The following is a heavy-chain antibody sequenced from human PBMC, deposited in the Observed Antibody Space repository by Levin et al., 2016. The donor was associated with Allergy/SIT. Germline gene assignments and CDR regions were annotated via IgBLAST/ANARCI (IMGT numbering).Heavy chain of an antibody. V-gene: IGHV1-8*01. CDR2: MNPNSGNT. Sequence: WVRQAPGQGLEWMGWMNPNSGNTGYAQKFQGRVTMTRNTSISTAYMELSSLRSEDTAVYYCARGRNVRQWLACCWFDPWGQGTLVTVSS. CDR3: ARGRNVRQWLACCWFDP. D-gene: IGHD6-19*01. J-gene: IGHJ5*02.